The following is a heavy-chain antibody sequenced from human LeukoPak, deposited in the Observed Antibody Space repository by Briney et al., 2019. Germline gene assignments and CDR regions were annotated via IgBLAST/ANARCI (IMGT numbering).Heavy chain of an antibody. CDR3: ARGPIVGATTNAFDI. D-gene: IGHD1-26*01. J-gene: IGHJ3*02. V-gene: IGHV1-69*05. Sequence: SVKVSCKASGGTFSSYAISWVRQAPGQGLEWMGGIIPIFGTANYAQKFQGRVTITTDESTSTAYMELSSLRSEDTAVYYCARGPIVGATTNAFDIWGQGTMVTVSS. CDR1: GGTFSSYA. CDR2: IIPIFGTA.